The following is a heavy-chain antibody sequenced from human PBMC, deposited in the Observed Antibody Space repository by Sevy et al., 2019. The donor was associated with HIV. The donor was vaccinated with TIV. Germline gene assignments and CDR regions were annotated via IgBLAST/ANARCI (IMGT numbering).Heavy chain of an antibody. CDR1: GFTFSSYA. V-gene: IGHV3-30-3*01. CDR2: ISYDGSNK. D-gene: IGHD3-22*01. Sequence: GGSLRLSCAASGFTFSSYAMHWVRQAPGKGLEWVAVISYDGSNKYYADSVKGRFTISRDNSKNTLYLQMNSLRAEDTAVYYCARDYYDSSGHAFDIWGQGTMVTVSS. J-gene: IGHJ3*02. CDR3: ARDYYDSSGHAFDI.